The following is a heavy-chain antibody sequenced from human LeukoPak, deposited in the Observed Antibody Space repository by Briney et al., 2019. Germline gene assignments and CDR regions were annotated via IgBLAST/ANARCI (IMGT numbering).Heavy chain of an antibody. Sequence: SETLSLTCTVSGDSISSDDYYWSWIRQPAGKGLEWIGRISTSGSTNYNPSLKSRVTISLDTSKNQFSLKLTSVTAADTAVYYCARRSSGWYRYDYWGQGTLVTVSS. V-gene: IGHV4-61*02. D-gene: IGHD6-19*01. CDR3: ARRSSGWYRYDY. CDR1: GDSISSDDYY. CDR2: ISTSGST. J-gene: IGHJ4*02.